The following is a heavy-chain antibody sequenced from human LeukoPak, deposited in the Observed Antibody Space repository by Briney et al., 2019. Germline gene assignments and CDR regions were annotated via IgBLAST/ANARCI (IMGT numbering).Heavy chain of an antibody. Sequence: SETLSLTCAVYGGSFSGYYWSWIRQPPGKGLEWIGEINHSGSTNYNPSLKSRVTISVDTSKNQFSLKLSSVTAADTAVYYCARGVYYDYVWGSYRSKYYFDYWGQGTLVTVSS. D-gene: IGHD3-16*02. CDR2: INHSGST. J-gene: IGHJ4*02. CDR3: ARGVYYDYVWGSYRSKYYFDY. CDR1: GGSFSGYY. V-gene: IGHV4-34*01.